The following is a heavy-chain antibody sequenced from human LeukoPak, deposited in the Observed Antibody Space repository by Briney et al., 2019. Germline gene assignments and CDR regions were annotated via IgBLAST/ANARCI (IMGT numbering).Heavy chain of an antibody. CDR3: AKGSSASRPYYFDY. D-gene: IGHD2-2*01. CDR2: ITNNGGDT. J-gene: IGHJ4*02. CDR1: GFTFRNYA. Sequence: GGSLRLSCAASGFTFRNYAMSWVRQTPAKGLEWVSAITNNGGDTYHADSVKGRFTISRGNSKTTVYMQMSGLRVEDTAVYYCAKGSSASRPYYFDYWGQGILVTVSS. V-gene: IGHV3-23*01.